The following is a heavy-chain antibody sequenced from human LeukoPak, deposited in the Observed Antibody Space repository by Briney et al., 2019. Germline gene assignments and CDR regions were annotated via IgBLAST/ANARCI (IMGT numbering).Heavy chain of an antibody. Sequence: SETLSLTCTVSGGSISSYYWSWIRQPPGKGLEWIGSIYYSGSTYYNPSLKSRVTISVDTSKNQFSLKLSSVTAAGTAVYYCARHLTTVAYFDYWGQGTLVTVSS. CDR3: ARHLTTVAYFDY. D-gene: IGHD4-11*01. CDR1: GGSISSYY. CDR2: IYYSGST. V-gene: IGHV4-59*05. J-gene: IGHJ4*02.